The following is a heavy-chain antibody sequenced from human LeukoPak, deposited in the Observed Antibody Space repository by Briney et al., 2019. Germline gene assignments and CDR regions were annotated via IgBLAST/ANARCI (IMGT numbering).Heavy chain of an antibody. D-gene: IGHD3-9*01. V-gene: IGHV3-66*01. CDR2: IYSGGST. CDR1: GFTVSNNY. Sequence: GGSLRLSCAASGFTVSNNYMSWVRQAPGKGLVSVSVIYSGGSTYYADSVKGRFTISRDKSENTLYLQMNSLRAEDTAVYYCARYPPILPPVAPHWGQGALVTVSS. J-gene: IGHJ4*02. CDR3: ARYPPILPPVAPH.